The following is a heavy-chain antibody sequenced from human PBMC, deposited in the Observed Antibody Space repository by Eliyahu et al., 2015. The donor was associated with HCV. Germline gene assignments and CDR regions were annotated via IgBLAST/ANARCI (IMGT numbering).Heavy chain of an antibody. J-gene: IGHJ4*02. V-gene: IGHV3-33*01. CDR2: IWYDGSNK. CDR1: GFTFSNYG. D-gene: IGHD6-13*01. Sequence: QVQLVESGGGVVQPGRSLRLSCAASGFTFSNYGMHWVRQAPGKGLEWVAIIWYDGSNKYYADSVRGRFTISKDNSKNTLFLQMNSLRAEDTAIYYCVTSHPSTAVGEDWGQGTLVIVSS. CDR3: VTSHPSTAVGED.